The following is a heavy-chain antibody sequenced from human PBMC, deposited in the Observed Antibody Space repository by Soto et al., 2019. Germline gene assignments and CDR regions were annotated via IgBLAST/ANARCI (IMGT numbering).Heavy chain of an antibody. Sequence: ASVKVSCKASGYTFSSFGINWVRQAPGQGLEWVGWVSVYNDDTKYAQNFQGRVSMTTDTSTSTTYMEVGSLRSDDTAVYYCARTCRSGGSCYHEYWGEGTLVTVSS. D-gene: IGHD2-15*01. V-gene: IGHV1-18*01. CDR3: ARTCRSGGSCYHEY. CDR1: GYTFSSFG. J-gene: IGHJ4*02. CDR2: VSVYNDDT.